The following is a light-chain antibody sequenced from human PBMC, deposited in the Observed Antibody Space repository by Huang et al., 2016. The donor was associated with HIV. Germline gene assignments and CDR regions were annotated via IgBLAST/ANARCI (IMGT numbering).Light chain of an antibody. Sequence: EVELTQSPVTLSLSPGEVATLSCRASQSVSSYLAWYQQKPGQAPRPLIYDTSKRATDIPARFSGSGSGTDFTLTITSLEPEDFAVYYCQQRSNWPYTFGQGTKLDIK. J-gene: IGKJ2*01. CDR3: QQRSNWPYT. CDR1: QSVSSY. V-gene: IGKV3-11*01. CDR2: DTS.